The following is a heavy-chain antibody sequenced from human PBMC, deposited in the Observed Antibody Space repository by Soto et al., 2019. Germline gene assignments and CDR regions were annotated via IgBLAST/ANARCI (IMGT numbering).Heavy chain of an antibody. J-gene: IGHJ4*02. CDR2: ISSSSSYI. D-gene: IGHD6-6*01. Sequence: EVQLVESGGGLVKPGGSLRLSCAASGFTFSSYSMNWVRQAPGTGLEWVSSISSSSSYIYYADSVKGRFTISRDNAKNSLYLQMTSLTAEDTAVYYCVRVGGQLVPGFDYWGPGTLVTVSS. V-gene: IGHV3-21*01. CDR3: VRVGGQLVPGFDY. CDR1: GFTFSSYS.